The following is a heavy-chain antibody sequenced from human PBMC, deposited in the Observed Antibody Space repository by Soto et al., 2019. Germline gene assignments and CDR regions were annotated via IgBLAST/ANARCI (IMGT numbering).Heavy chain of an antibody. CDR1: GFTFSKYA. D-gene: IGHD3-22*01. Sequence: PGGSLRLSCAASGFTFSKYAMTWARQAPGKGLEWVSAISYNGGGTYYVDSVKGRFTVSRDNSKNTLYLQMHSLRAEDTAVYYCAKDRVPNDSIGYSSILTDSWCQGTVVTVSS. V-gene: IGHV3-23*01. J-gene: IGHJ4*02. CDR3: AKDRVPNDSIGYSSILTDS. CDR2: ISYNGGGT.